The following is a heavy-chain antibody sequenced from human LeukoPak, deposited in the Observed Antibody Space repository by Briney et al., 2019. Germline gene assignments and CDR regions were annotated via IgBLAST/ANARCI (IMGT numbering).Heavy chain of an antibody. CDR2: IYYSGST. Sequence: KSSETLSLTCTVSGGSISSSSYYWGWIRQPPGKGLEWIGSIYYSGSTYYNPSLKSRVTISVDTTKNQFSLKLSSVTAADTAVYYCARQVRGGGGSGPKTPNWFDPWGQGTLVTVSS. J-gene: IGHJ5*02. D-gene: IGHD2-15*01. CDR3: ARQVRGGGGSGPKTPNWFDP. V-gene: IGHV4-39*01. CDR1: GGSISSSSYY.